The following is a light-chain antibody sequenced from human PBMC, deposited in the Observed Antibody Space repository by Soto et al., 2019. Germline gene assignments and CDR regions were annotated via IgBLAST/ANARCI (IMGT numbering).Light chain of an antibody. Sequence: EIVMTQSPATLSVSPGERATLSCRASQSVSSDLAWYHQKPGQAPRLLIYDASTRATGIPARFIGSGSGTEFTLTISSLQSEDFAVYYCQHYNNWPLFGPGTKVDIK. V-gene: IGKV3-15*01. J-gene: IGKJ3*01. CDR2: DAS. CDR1: QSVSSD. CDR3: QHYNNWPL.